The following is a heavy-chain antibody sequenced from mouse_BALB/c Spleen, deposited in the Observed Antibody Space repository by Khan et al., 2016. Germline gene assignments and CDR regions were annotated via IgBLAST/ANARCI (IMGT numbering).Heavy chain of an antibody. CDR2: IRNKANGYTT. CDR3: VRDIVTGVYWYFDV. CDR1: GFTFTDYY. D-gene: IGHD2-13*01. Sequence: EVELVESGGGLVQPGGSLRLSCATAGFTFTDYYISWVRQPPGKALEWLGFIRNKANGYTTEYSASVKGQFTISRDNSQNILYLQMNTLRAEDSATYYCVRDIVTGVYWYFDVWGAGTTVTVSS. V-gene: IGHV7-3*02. J-gene: IGHJ1*01.